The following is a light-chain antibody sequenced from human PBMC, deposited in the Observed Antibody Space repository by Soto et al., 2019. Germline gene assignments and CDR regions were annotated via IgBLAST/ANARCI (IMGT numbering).Light chain of an antibody. V-gene: IGLV2-23*02. CDR1: SSDVWSFNF. J-gene: IGLJ1*01. CDR3: CSDAGSSPYV. CDR2: EVT. Sequence: LTQPASVSGSLGQSITISCTRPSSDVWSFNFVSWYQQHPDKAPQVLIYEVTKRPPGVSNRFSGSKSGNTASLTISGLQADDEADYYCCSDAGSSPYVFGTGTKVTVL.